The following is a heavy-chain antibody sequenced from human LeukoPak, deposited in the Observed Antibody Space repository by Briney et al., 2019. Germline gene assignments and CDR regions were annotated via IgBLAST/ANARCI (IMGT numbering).Heavy chain of an antibody. CDR2: INHSGST. D-gene: IGHD2-21*02. CDR3: ARDRGVCGGDCYPNAFDI. J-gene: IGHJ3*02. CDR1: GGSFSGYY. Sequence: SETLSLTCAVYGGSFSGYYWSWIRQPPGKGLEWIGEINHSGSTNYNPSLKSRVTISVDTSKNQFSLKLSSVTAADTAVYYCARDRGVCGGDCYPNAFDIWGQGTMVTVSS. V-gene: IGHV4-34*01.